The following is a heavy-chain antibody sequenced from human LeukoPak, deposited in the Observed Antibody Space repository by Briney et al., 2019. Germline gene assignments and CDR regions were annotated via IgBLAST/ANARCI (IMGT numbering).Heavy chain of an antibody. Sequence: SETLSLTCSVSGISVSYGGYCWSWIRQSPSKGLEWIGYICRGGSFDYNSSLKSRVIISVDRSKNQFSLNLSSVTVADTAVYYCARDSAQLPHRWFDPWGQGTLVTVSS. D-gene: IGHD6-6*01. CDR2: ICRGGSF. CDR1: GISVSYGGYC. CDR3: ARDSAQLPHRWFDP. J-gene: IGHJ5*02. V-gene: IGHV4-30-2*06.